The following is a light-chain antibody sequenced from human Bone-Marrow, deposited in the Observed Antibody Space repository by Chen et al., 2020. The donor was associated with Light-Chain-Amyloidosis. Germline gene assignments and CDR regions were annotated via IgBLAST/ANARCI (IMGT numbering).Light chain of an antibody. CDR2: RDT. V-gene: IGLV3-25*03. CDR3: QSADSSGTYGVI. CDR1: DLPTKY. J-gene: IGLJ2*01. Sequence: YELTQPPSVSVSPGQTARITCSGDDLPTKYAYWYQQKPGQAPVLVIHRDTERPSGISERFSGSSSGTTATLTIRGVQAEDEADYHCQSADSSGTYGVIFGGGTKLTVL.